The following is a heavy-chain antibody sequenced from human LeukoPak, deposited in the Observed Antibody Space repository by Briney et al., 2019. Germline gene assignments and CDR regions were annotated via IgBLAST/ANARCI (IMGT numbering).Heavy chain of an antibody. Sequence: PGGSLRLSCAAFDFSFSDSTMSWVRQAAGKGLEWVAEMKEDGSDEKYVDSVKGRFTISRDNAKNSLYLQMNSLRPEDTAVYFCVVGGAGGGYFPNWGQGSLVIVSS. D-gene: IGHD3-16*01. CDR2: MKEDGSDE. V-gene: IGHV3-7*01. CDR3: VVGGAGGGYFPN. CDR1: DFSFSDST. J-gene: IGHJ1*01.